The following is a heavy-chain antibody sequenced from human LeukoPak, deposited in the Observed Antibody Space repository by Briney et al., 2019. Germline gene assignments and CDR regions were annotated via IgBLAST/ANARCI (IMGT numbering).Heavy chain of an antibody. V-gene: IGHV4-61*08. Sequence: SQTLSLTCTVSGGSISSGDYYWSWIRQPPGKGLEWIGYIYYSGSTNYNPSLKSRVTISVDTSKNQFSLKLSSVTAADTAVYYCARGDSSGWYTTHAFDIWGQGTMVTVSS. J-gene: IGHJ3*02. CDR1: GGSISSGDYY. CDR2: IYYSGST. D-gene: IGHD6-19*01. CDR3: ARGDSSGWYTTHAFDI.